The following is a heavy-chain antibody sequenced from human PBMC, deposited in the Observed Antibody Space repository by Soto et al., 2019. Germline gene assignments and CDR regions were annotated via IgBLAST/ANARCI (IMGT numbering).Heavy chain of an antibody. CDR1: GFTFSSYG. CDR2: ILYDGSKK. Sequence: GGSLRLSCAASGFTFSSYGMHWVRQAPGKGLEWVAVILYDGSKKYYADSMKGRFTISRDNSKNTLYLQMDSLRAEDTAVYYCAKDRGALRWSEEHYYFDYWGQGALVTVS. CDR3: AKDRGALRWSEEHYYFDY. J-gene: IGHJ4*02. D-gene: IGHD4-17*01. V-gene: IGHV3-30*18.